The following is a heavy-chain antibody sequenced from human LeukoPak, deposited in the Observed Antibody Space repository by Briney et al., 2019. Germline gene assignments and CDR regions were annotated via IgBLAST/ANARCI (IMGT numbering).Heavy chain of an antibody. CDR3: AKHVGYCSSASCYFDY. J-gene: IGHJ4*02. Sequence: GGSLRLSCAASGFTFTSFAMNWVRQTPGKGLEWVSAIGGGDGSTYYAESVKGRFTISRDNSKNTLFLQMNSLRAEDTAVYYCAKHVGYCSSASCYFDYWGQGTLVTVAS. D-gene: IGHD2-2*01. V-gene: IGHV3-23*01. CDR1: GFTFTSFA. CDR2: IGGGDGST.